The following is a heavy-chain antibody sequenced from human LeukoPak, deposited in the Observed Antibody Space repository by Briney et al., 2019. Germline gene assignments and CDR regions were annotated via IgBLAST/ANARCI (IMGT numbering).Heavy chain of an antibody. CDR2: ISYDGSTK. CDR1: GYTFTGYY. V-gene: IGHV3-30*18. J-gene: IGHJ3*02. CDR3: AKDRVGSPQNDAFHI. Sequence: SCKASGYTFTGYYMHWVRQAPGKGLEWVAVISYDGSTKFYADSVKGRFTISRDNSKSTLYLLMNSLGGEDTAVYYCAKDRVGSPQNDAFHIWGQGTMVTVSS. D-gene: IGHD1-26*01.